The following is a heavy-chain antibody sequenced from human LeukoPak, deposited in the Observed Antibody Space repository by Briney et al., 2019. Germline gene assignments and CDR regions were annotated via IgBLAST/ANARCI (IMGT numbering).Heavy chain of an antibody. D-gene: IGHD5-12*01. V-gene: IGHV1-24*01. CDR2: FDPEDGET. CDR3: ATLLSGYDYFDH. Sequence: ASVKVSCKVSGYTLTELSMHWVRQAPGKGLEWMGGFDPEDGETIYAQKFQGRVTMTEDTSTDTAYMELSSLRSEDTAVYYCATLLSGYDYFDHWGQGTLVTVSS. J-gene: IGHJ4*02. CDR1: GYTLTELS.